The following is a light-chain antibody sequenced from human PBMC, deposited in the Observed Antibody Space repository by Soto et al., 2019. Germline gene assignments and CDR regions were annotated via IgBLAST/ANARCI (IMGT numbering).Light chain of an antibody. CDR2: EVV. CDR1: KNDIGVYDF. CDR3: KSYAGSNTYV. Sequence: LTQPPSASGSPGQSVTISCTGTKNDIGVYDFVSWYQHHPGKAPRLIIYEVVQRPSGVPARFSGSKSGNTASLTVSGLQAADEADYFCKSYAGSNTYVFGSGTKVTVL. V-gene: IGLV2-8*01. J-gene: IGLJ1*01.